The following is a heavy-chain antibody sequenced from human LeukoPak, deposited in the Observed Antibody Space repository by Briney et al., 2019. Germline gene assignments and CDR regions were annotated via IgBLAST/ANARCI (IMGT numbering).Heavy chain of an antibody. CDR1: GGSISSHY. CDR3: ARGWGHSDY. D-gene: IGHD2-21*02. CDR2: IYYSGST. V-gene: IGHV4-59*11. J-gene: IGHJ4*02. Sequence: SETLSLTCTVSGGSISSHYWSWIRQPPGKGLEWIGYIYYSGSTSYNPSLKSRVTISIDTSKNQFSLKLSFVTAADTAVYYCARGWGHSDYWGQGTLVTVSS.